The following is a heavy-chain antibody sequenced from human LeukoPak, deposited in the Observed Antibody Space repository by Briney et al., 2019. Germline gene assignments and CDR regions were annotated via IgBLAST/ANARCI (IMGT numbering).Heavy chain of an antibody. Sequence: PSETLSLTCTVSGGSISSYYWSWIRQPAGKGLEWIGRVYSSGNTHYNPSLQSRVTISVDTSKNQFSLKLSSVTAADTAVYYCARTSITAATFFDYWGQGTLVTVSS. D-gene: IGHD1-26*01. V-gene: IGHV4-4*07. J-gene: IGHJ4*02. CDR3: ARTSITAATFFDY. CDR2: VYSSGNT. CDR1: GGSISSYY.